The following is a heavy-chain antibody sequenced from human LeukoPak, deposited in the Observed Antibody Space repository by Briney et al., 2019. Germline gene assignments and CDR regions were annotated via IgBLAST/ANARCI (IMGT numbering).Heavy chain of an antibody. D-gene: IGHD3-3*01. CDR2: IIPIFGIA. J-gene: IGHJ6*02. Sequence: ASVKVSCKASGGTFSSYAISWVRQAPGQGLEWMGRIIPIFGIANYAQKFQGRVTITADKSTSTAYMELSSLRSGDTAVYYCARVQGYDFWSGYGMDVWGQGTTVTVSS. CDR1: GGTFSSYA. V-gene: IGHV1-69*04. CDR3: ARVQGYDFWSGYGMDV.